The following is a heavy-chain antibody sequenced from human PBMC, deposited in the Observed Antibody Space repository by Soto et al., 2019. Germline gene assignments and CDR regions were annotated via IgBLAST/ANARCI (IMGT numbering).Heavy chain of an antibody. D-gene: IGHD3-22*01. V-gene: IGHV3-30*03. Sequence: GGSLRVSCAAYVFTFSHYGMHGFRRTPGKGLEWVAVISYDGSLELYTDSVKGRFTISRDNSKNTLYLQMNSLRAEDTAIYYCATDQRNSNPLYYFDCWGPGTLVTVSS. J-gene: IGHJ4*02. CDR2: ISYDGSLE. CDR3: ATDQRNSNPLYYFDC. CDR1: VFTFSHYG.